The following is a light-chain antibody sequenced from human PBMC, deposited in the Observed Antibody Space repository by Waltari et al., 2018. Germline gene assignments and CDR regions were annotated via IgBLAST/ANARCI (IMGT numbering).Light chain of an antibody. V-gene: IGKV3-11*01. CDR3: QQRANWPPLT. Sequence: EIVLTQSPPTLPLSPGERATLSCRASQSVSTFLAWYQQKPGQAPRLLIYHASNRATGIPARFSGSGSGTDFTLTISSLEPEDFAVYYCQQRANWPPLTFGGGTKVEIK. CDR1: QSVSTF. CDR2: HAS. J-gene: IGKJ4*01.